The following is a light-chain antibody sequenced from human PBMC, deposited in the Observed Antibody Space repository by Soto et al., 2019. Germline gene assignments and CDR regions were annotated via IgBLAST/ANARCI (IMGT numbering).Light chain of an antibody. Sequence: DLQMTQSPSSLSASVGDRVTITCRASQSISNYLNWYQQKPGKAPKLLIYAASSLQSGVPSRFSGSGAGTDFTLSISSLQPEDFATYYCQQSYSTPSTFGLVTKVEIK. CDR3: QQSYSTPST. CDR1: QSISNY. CDR2: AAS. J-gene: IGKJ1*01. V-gene: IGKV1-39*01.